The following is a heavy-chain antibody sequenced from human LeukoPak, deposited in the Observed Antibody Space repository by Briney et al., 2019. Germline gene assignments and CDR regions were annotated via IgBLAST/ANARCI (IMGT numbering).Heavy chain of an antibody. CDR2: INHSGST. CDR1: GGSFSGYY. D-gene: IGHD6-13*01. CDR3: ARDRGRVSKRQQLVQFPFDY. Sequence: SETLSLTCAVYGGSFSGYYWSWIRQPPGKGLEWIGEINHSGSTNYNPSLKSRVTISVDTSKNQFSLKLSSVTAADTAVYYCARDRGRVSKRQQLVQFPFDYWGQGTLVTVSS. J-gene: IGHJ4*02. V-gene: IGHV4-34*01.